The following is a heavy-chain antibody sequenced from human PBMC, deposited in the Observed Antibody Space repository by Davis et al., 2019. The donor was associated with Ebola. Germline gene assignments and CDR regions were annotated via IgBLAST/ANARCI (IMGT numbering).Heavy chain of an antibody. D-gene: IGHD1-7*01. CDR2: IKQDGSEK. V-gene: IGHV3-7*03. CDR3: ARDGITGTTWNWFDP. J-gene: IGHJ5*02. Sequence: GESLKISCAASGFTFSSYWMSWVRQAPGKGLEWVANIKQDGSEKYYVDSVKGRFTISRDNAKNSLYLQMNSLRAEDTAVYYCARDGITGTTWNWFDPWGQGTLVTVSS. CDR1: GFTFSSYW.